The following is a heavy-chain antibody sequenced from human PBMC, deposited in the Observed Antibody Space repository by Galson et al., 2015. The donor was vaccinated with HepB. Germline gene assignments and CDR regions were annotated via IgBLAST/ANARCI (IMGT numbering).Heavy chain of an antibody. CDR1: GGTFSSYA. CDR3: ARTSGYYHYADAFDI. CDR2: IIPIFGTA. D-gene: IGHD3-22*01. J-gene: IGHJ3*02. V-gene: IGHV1-69*01. Sequence: SCKASGGTFSSYAISWVRQAPGQGLEWMGGIIPIFGTANYAQKFQGRVTITADESTSTAYMELSSLRSEDTAVYYCARTSGYYHYADAFDIWGQGTMVTVSS.